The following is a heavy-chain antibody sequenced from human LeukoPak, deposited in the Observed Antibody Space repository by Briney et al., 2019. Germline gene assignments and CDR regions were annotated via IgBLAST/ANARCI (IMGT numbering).Heavy chain of an antibody. CDR3: AGTDIVVVPAATFDNQHYYYYMDV. CDR1: GYTFTSYG. Sequence: ASVKVSCKASGYTFTSYGISWVRQAPGQGLELMGGIIPIFGTANYAQKFQGRVTITADKSTSTAYMELSSLRSEDTAVYYCAGTDIVVVPAATFDNQHYYYYMDVWGKGTTVTVSS. J-gene: IGHJ6*03. CDR2: IIPIFGTA. D-gene: IGHD2-2*01. V-gene: IGHV1-69*06.